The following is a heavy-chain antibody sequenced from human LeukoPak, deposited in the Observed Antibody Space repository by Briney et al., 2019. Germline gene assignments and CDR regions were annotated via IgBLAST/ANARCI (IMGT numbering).Heavy chain of an antibody. Sequence: SETLSLTCTVSGGSISSYYWSWIRQPAGKGLEWIGRIYTSGSTNYNPSLKSRVTISVDTSKNQFSLKPSSVTAADTAVYYCANKVYCSTTSCYHAGFWGQGTLVTVSS. CDR3: ANKVYCSTTSCYHAGF. D-gene: IGHD2-2*01. V-gene: IGHV4-4*07. CDR1: GGSISSYY. J-gene: IGHJ4*02. CDR2: IYTSGST.